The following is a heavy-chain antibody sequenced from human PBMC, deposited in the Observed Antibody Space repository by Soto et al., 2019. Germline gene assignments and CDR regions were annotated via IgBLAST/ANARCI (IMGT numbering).Heavy chain of an antibody. J-gene: IGHJ4*02. Sequence: EASVKVSCKASGYTFTSYDINWVRQAAGQGPEWMGSVTPRNGDTAFAQKYQGRVTVTSNTSMSTVYMELSNLRSDDTAVYYCAGGGSYWARRHYFDSWGQGTLVTVSS. CDR2: VTPRNGDT. CDR3: AGGGSYWARRHYFDS. CDR1: GYTFTSYD. D-gene: IGHD2-8*02. V-gene: IGHV1-8*02.